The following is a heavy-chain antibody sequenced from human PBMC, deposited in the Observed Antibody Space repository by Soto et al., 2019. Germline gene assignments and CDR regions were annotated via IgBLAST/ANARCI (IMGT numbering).Heavy chain of an antibody. CDR2: INPNSGGT. Sequence: GASVKVSCKASGYTFTGYYMHWVRQAPGQGLEWMGWINPNSGGTNYAQKFQGWVTMTRDTSISTAYMELSRLRSDDTAVYYCARAPFGEFPGDYYYYMDVWGKGTTVTVSS. J-gene: IGHJ6*03. D-gene: IGHD3-10*01. CDR1: GYTFTGYY. CDR3: ARAPFGEFPGDYYYYMDV. V-gene: IGHV1-2*04.